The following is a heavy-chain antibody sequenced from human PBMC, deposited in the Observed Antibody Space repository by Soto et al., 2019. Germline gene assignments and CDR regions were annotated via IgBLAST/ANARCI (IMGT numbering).Heavy chain of an antibody. J-gene: IGHJ6*02. V-gene: IGHV4-59*01. CDR3: ARISSVDPYGYVNGGLDV. Sequence: PSETLTPTSIASGASIRSYYWSWIRQSPEKGLEWIGYFYHSGNSNYNPSLKSRVTISVDTSKNQLSLSLRSVTAADTAVYFCARISSVDPYGYVNGGLDVWGQGTTVTVSS. D-gene: IGHD5-18*01. CDR2: FYHSGNS. CDR1: GASIRSYY.